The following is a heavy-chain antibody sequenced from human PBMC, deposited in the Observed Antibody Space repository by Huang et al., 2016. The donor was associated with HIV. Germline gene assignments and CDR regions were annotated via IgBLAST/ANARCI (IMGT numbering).Heavy chain of an antibody. Sequence: QVQLVQSGAEVKKPGSSVKVSCKASGGTFSSYAISWVRQAPGQGLEWMGGIIPICGKANDGQKCQGRVTITADESTSTAYMELSSLRSEDTAVYYCASGGDSSGLFDYWGQGTLVTVSS. CDR3: ASGGDSSGLFDY. CDR1: GGTFSSYA. J-gene: IGHJ4*02. V-gene: IGHV1-69*01. CDR2: IIPICGKA. D-gene: IGHD3-22*01.